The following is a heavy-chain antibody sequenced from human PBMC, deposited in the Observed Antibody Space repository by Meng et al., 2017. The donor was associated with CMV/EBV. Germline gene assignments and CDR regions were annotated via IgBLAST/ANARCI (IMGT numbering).Heavy chain of an antibody. CDR3: ARAYRDGYNFGFDY. CDR1: GGTFSSYA. D-gene: IGHD5-24*01. V-gene: IGHV1-69*05. Sequence: SVSVSCKASGGTFSSYASSWVRQAPGQGLEWMGGIIPIFCTANYAQKFQGRVTITTDESTSTAYMELSSLRSEDTAVYYCARAYRDGYNFGFDYWGQGTLVTVSS. CDR2: IIPIFCTA. J-gene: IGHJ4*02.